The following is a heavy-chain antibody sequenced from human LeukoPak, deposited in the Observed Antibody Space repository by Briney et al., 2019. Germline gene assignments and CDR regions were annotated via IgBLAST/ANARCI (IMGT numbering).Heavy chain of an antibody. CDR3: AREDSSGWYRDFDY. D-gene: IGHD6-19*01. CDR2: IYYSGST. Sequence: SETLSLTCTVSGGSISSYYWSWIRQPPGKGLEWIGSIYYSGSTYYNPSLKSRVTISVDTSKNQFSLKLSSVTAADTAVYYCAREDSSGWYRDFDYWGQGTLVTVSS. CDR1: GGSISSYY. V-gene: IGHV4-39*02. J-gene: IGHJ4*02.